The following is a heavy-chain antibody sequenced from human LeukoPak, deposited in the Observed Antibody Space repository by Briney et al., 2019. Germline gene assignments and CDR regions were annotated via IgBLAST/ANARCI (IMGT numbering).Heavy chain of an antibody. CDR2: ISYDGSNK. Sequence: GRSLRLSCAASGFTFSSYAMHWVRQAPGKGLEWVAVISYDGSNKYYADSVKGRFTVSRDNAKNTLYLQVNNLRAEDTAVYYCARGPNSNWSGLDFWGQGTLLTVSS. J-gene: IGHJ4*02. CDR1: GFTFSSYA. CDR3: ARGPNSNWSGLDF. D-gene: IGHD6-6*01. V-gene: IGHV3-30*04.